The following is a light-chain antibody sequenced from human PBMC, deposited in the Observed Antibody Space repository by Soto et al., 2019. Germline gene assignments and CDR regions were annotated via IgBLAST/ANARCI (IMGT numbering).Light chain of an antibody. J-gene: IGKJ4*01. Sequence: AIRMTQSPSSLSASTGDRVTITCRASQGISSYLAWYQQKPGKAPKLLIYAASTLQSGVPSRFSGSGSGTDFTLPISRLQSEDFATYYCQPYYSYPRTFGGGTKVEIK. CDR1: QGISSY. CDR3: QPYYSYPRT. V-gene: IGKV1-8*01. CDR2: AAS.